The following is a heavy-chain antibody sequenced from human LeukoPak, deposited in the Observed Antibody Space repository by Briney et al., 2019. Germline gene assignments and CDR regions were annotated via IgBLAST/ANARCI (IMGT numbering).Heavy chain of an antibody. CDR3: AGGYDSSGYYLDDYYYYGMDV. J-gene: IGHJ6*02. CDR2: TRNKANSYTT. Sequence: PGGSLRLSCAASGFTFSNAWMNWVRQAPGKGLEWVGRTRNKANSYTTEYAASVKGRFTISRDDSKNSLYLQMNSLKTEDTAVYYCAGGYDSSGYYLDDYYYYGMDVWGQGTTVTVSS. D-gene: IGHD3-22*01. V-gene: IGHV3-72*01. CDR1: GFTFSNAW.